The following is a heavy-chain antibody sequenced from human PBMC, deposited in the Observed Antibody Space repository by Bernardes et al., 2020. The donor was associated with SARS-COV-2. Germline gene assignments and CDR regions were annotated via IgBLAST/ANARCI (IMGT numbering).Heavy chain of an antibody. CDR1: GFTFRNSI. CDR3: VRDLDRYDS. V-gene: IGHV3-74*03. CDR2: INIDGSST. D-gene: IGHD3-16*01. J-gene: IGHJ5*02. Sequence: GGSLLLSCATSGFTFRNSIMHWVRQAPGPGLVWVSRINIDGSSTTYADSVKGRFTISRDNAKSTLYLQMNSLRAEDTAVYYCVRDLDRYDSWGQGTLLTVSS.